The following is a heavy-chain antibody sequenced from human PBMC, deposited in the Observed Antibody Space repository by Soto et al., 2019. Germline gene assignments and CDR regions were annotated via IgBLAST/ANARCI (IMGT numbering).Heavy chain of an antibody. CDR3: TKVSPQWLVHDY. Sequence: AGSLLLSCSASGFTVSGDYVIWVRQAPGKRLECVSVIHFGGNTYYSYSVNGRFTVPRDNSKTALYLQMNSLRVEDTAIYFCTKVSPQWLVHDYWGQGTLVTVSS. J-gene: IGHJ4*02. V-gene: IGHV3-53*01. CDR1: GFTVSGDY. D-gene: IGHD6-19*01. CDR2: IHFGGNT.